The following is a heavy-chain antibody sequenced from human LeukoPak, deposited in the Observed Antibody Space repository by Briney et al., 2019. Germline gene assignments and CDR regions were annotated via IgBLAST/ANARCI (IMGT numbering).Heavy chain of an antibody. D-gene: IGHD6-13*01. J-gene: IGHJ3*02. V-gene: IGHV3-11*01. CDR2: ISGSGSTI. CDR1: GFTFSDYY. CDR3: ASAGIAAAADAFDI. Sequence: GGSLRLSCAASGFTFSDYYMSWIRQAPGKGLEWVSYISGSGSTIYYADSVKGRFTISRDNAKNSLYLQMNSLRAEDTAVYYCASAGIAAAADAFDIWGQGTMVTVSS.